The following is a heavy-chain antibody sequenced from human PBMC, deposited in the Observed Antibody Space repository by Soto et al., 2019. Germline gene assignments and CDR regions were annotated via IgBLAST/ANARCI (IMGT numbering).Heavy chain of an antibody. CDR2: TYYRSRWYN. CDR1: GDSASGKSAA. V-gene: IGHV6-1*01. CDR3: AGVFGTIYYYGMDV. J-gene: IGHJ6*02. Sequence: SQTLSLTCAISGDSASGKSAAGNGISKSQSGGLEWLGRTYYRSRWYNDYAESVKSRITINPDTSKNQFSLQLNSVTPEDTAVYYCAGVFGTIYYYGMDVWGQGTTVTVSS. D-gene: IGHD1-7*01.